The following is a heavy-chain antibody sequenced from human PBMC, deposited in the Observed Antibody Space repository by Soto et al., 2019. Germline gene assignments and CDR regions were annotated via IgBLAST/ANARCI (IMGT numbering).Heavy chain of an antibody. CDR3: ARLTMVIRDSDHFGVDV. CDR2: ISHTGTT. CDR1: VFPISSPYS. J-gene: IGHJ6*01. V-gene: IGHV4-38-2*01. Sequence: SETLCITCLVSVFPISSPYSWGWVRQPPVKGLEWIGSISHTGTTSYSPSLTSRVSISVDTSKNQVSLKLTSVTAADTAVYFCARLTMVIRDSDHFGVDVWGHGTTVTVSS. D-gene: IGHD4-17*01.